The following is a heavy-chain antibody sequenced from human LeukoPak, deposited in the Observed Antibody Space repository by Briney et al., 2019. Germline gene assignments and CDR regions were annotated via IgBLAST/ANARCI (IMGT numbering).Heavy chain of an antibody. D-gene: IGHD1-26*01. Sequence: GGSLRLSCAASGFTVSSNSMSWVRQAPGKGLEWVSGIYSGGSTYYADSAKGRFTISRDNSKNTLYLQMNSLRAEDTAVYYCARGKSGIYTRPFDYWGQGTLVTVSS. CDR3: ARGKSGIYTRPFDY. V-gene: IGHV3-66*01. CDR1: GFTVSSNS. CDR2: IYSGGST. J-gene: IGHJ4*02.